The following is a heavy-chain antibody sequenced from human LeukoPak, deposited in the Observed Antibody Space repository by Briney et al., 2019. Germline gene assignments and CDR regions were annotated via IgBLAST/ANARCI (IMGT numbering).Heavy chain of an antibody. CDR3: ARVVIVPLGYYMDV. Sequence: SETLSLTCTVSGGSISSYYWSWIRQPPGKGLEWIGYIYYSGSTNYNPSLKSRVTISVDTSKNQFSRKLSSVTAADTAVYYCARVVIVPLGYYMDVWGKGTTVTVSS. J-gene: IGHJ6*03. V-gene: IGHV4-59*01. D-gene: IGHD2-15*01. CDR2: IYYSGST. CDR1: GGSISSYY.